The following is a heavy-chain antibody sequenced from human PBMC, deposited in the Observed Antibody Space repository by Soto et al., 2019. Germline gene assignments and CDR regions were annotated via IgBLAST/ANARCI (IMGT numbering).Heavy chain of an antibody. CDR1: GFTVNRNY. CDR3: ARGGSGIYYTFDY. J-gene: IGHJ4*02. CDR2: IYSGGST. Sequence: EVRLVETGGGLIQPGGSLRVSCAASGFTVNRNYMSWVRQAPGKGLEWVSVIYSGGSTYYADSVKGRFTISRDNSKNTLYLQMNSLRAEDTAVYYCARGGSGIYYTFDYWGQGTLVTVSS. V-gene: IGHV3-53*02. D-gene: IGHD3-10*01.